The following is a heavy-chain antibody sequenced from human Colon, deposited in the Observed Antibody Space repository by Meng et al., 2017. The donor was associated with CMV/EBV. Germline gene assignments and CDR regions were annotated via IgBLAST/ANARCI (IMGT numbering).Heavy chain of an antibody. CDR1: GFVFSDYY. Sequence: QMQLVESGGGLVKPGWNLSLSCAASGFVFSDYYMTRIRQAPGRGLEWVSYMSTSCSYTNYADSVKCRFTITRDNAKYSLYLQMNSLRADDTAVYYCVRCGTTGTTREWDYWGQGTLVTVSS. D-gene: IGHD1-1*01. J-gene: IGHJ4*02. CDR2: MSTSCSYT. CDR3: VRCGTTGTTREWDY. V-gene: IGHV3-11*05.